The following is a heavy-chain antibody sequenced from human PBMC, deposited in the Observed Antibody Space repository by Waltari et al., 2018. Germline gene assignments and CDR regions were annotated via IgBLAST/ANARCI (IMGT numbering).Heavy chain of an antibody. Sequence: EEQLLESGGGLVQPGDSLRLYCAASGFRFSNYWMNWVRQAPGKGLVWVARISNDESSLTYADSVKGRFTISRDNAKNTLYLQMKRLRAEDTAVYYCVRLAQRTYRSPVPGRHYYYGMDVWGQGTTVTVSS. CDR3: VRLAQRTYRSPVPGRHYYYGMDV. CDR1: GFRFSNYW. J-gene: IGHJ6*02. V-gene: IGHV3-74*03. CDR2: ISNDESSL. D-gene: IGHD3-10*01.